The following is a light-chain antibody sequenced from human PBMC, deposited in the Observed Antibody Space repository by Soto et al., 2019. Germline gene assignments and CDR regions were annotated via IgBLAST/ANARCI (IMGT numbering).Light chain of an antibody. CDR3: QQYSSSPPIT. J-gene: IGKJ5*01. V-gene: IGKV3-20*01. CDR1: QSVSSSY. Sequence: EILFTQSPGTLALSPGERATLSCRARQSVSSSYLAWYQQKPGQAHRLIIYGASTRATGIPDRFSGSGSGTDFTLTISRLEPEDFAVYYCQQYSSSPPITFGQGTRLEIK. CDR2: GAS.